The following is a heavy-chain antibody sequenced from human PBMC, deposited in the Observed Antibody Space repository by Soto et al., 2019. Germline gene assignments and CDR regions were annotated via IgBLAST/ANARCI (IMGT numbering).Heavy chain of an antibody. D-gene: IGHD2-2*01. V-gene: IGHV1-8*02. J-gene: IGHJ6*03. Sequence: QVQLVQSGAEVKKPGASVKVSCKASGYTFTSYDINWVRQATGQGLEWMGWMNPNSGNTGYAQKFQGRVTMTRNTSISTAYIELSSLRSEDTAVYYCARGGKYQVLGCYYYYMDGWGKGTTVTVSS. CDR1: GYTFTSYD. CDR2: MNPNSGNT. CDR3: ARGGKYQVLGCYYYYMDG.